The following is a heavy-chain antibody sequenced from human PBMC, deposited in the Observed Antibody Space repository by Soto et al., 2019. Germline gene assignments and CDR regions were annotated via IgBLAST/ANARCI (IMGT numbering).Heavy chain of an antibody. CDR2: ISNSGSST. D-gene: IGHD2-2*01. J-gene: IGHJ4*02. CDR3: ARADLLWDSFDL. V-gene: IGHV3-23*05. CDR1: GFPFRNFA. Sequence: PGGSLRLSCAASGFPFRNFAMAWVRQAPGKGLGWVSIISNSGSSTYHGDSVKGRFTTSRDNSKGTLSLHMRGVRIDDTAVYFCARADLLWDSFDLWGQGTLVTVSS.